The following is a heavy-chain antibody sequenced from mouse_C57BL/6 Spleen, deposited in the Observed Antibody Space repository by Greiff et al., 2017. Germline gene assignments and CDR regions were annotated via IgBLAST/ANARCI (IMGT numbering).Heavy chain of an antibody. V-gene: IGHV5-16*01. J-gene: IGHJ1*03. CDR2: INYDGSST. CDR1: GFTFSDYY. D-gene: IGHD1-1*01. CDR3: ARDHYYYGRDWYFDV. Sequence: EVKVVESEGGLVQPGSSMKLSCTASGFTFSDYYMAWVRQVPEKGLEWVANINYDGSSTYYLDSLKSRFIISRDNAKNILYLQMSSLKSEDTATYYCARDHYYYGRDWYFDVWGTGTTVTVSS.